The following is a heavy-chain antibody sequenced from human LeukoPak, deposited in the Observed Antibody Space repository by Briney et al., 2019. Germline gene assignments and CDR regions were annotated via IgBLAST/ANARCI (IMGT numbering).Heavy chain of an antibody. D-gene: IGHD2-2*02. CDR2: IIPIFGTA. CDR1: GGTFSSYA. V-gene: IGHV1-69*05. Sequence: SVKVSCKASGGTFSSYAISWVRQAPGQGLEWMGRIIPIFGTANYAQKSQGRVTITTDESTSTAYMELSSLRSEDTAVYYCARPTPADIVVVPAAIDYFDYWGQGTLVTVSS. CDR3: ARPTPADIVVVPAAIDYFDY. J-gene: IGHJ4*02.